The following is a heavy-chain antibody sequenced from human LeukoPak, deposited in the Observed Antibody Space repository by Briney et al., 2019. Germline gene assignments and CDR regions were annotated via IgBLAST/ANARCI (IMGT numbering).Heavy chain of an antibody. D-gene: IGHD5-18*01. CDR2: IYYSGST. CDR1: GGSISSYY. V-gene: IGHV4-59*01. J-gene: IGHJ4*02. CDR3: ARAGYSYGGEPYFDY. Sequence: PSETLSLTCTVSGGSISSYYWNWIRQPPGKGLEWIGYIYYSGSTNYNPSLKSRVTISVDTSKNQFSLKLSSVTAADTAVYYCARAGYSYGGEPYFDYWGQGTLVTVSS.